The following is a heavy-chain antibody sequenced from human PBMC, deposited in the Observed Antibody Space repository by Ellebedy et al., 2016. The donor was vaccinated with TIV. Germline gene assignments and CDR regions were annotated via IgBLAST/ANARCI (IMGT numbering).Heavy chain of an antibody. J-gene: IGHJ4*02. Sequence: GESLKISCVGSGFTFNSYEMNWVRQAPGKGLEWVAFKRFDGRNEYNGDSVKGRFFISRDVSKNTLFLKMNRLRAEDTAMYYCTRETNPSPGAVAGTGFDCWGQGALVIVSS. CDR2: KRFDGRNE. CDR1: GFTFNSYE. CDR3: TRETNPSPGAVAGTGFDC. V-gene: IGHV3-30*02. D-gene: IGHD6-19*01.